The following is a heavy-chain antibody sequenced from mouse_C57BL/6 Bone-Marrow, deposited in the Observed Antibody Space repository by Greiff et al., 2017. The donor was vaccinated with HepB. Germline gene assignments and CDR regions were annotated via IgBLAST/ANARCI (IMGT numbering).Heavy chain of an antibody. J-gene: IGHJ2*01. CDR2: IDPSDSYT. CDR1: GYTFTSYW. CDR3: AKDYPYFDY. D-gene: IGHD2-4*01. Sequence: QVQLRQPGAELVKPGASVKLSCKASGYTFTSYWMQWVKQRPGQGLEWIGEIDPSDSYTNYNQKFKGKATLTVDTSSSTAYMQLSSLTSEDSAVYYCAKDYPYFDYWGQGTTLTVSS. V-gene: IGHV1-50*01.